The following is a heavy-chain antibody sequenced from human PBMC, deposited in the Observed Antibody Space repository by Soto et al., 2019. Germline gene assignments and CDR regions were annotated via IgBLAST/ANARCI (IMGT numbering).Heavy chain of an antibody. D-gene: IGHD1-1*01. J-gene: IGHJ4*02. CDR1: GFTFSSYG. V-gene: IGHV3-30*18. Sequence: ESGGGVVQPGRSLRLSCAASGFTFSSYGMHWVRQAPGKGLEWVAVISYDGSNKYYADSVKGRFTISRDNSKNTLYLQMNSLRAEDTAVYYCAKDGGYNRWYFDYWGQGTLVTVSS. CDR3: AKDGGYNRWYFDY. CDR2: ISYDGSNK.